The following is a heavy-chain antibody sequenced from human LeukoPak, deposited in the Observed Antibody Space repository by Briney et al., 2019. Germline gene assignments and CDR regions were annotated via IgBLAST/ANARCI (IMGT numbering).Heavy chain of an antibody. Sequence: PSETLSLTCAVYGGSFSGYYWSWIRQPPGKGLEWIGEINHSGSTNYNPSLKSRVTISVDTSRNQFSLKLSSVTAADTAVYYCARGPFRGYSYGPPLDYWGQGTLVTVSS. CDR1: GGSFSGYY. J-gene: IGHJ4*02. D-gene: IGHD5-18*01. V-gene: IGHV4-34*01. CDR2: INHSGST. CDR3: ARGPFRGYSYGPPLDY.